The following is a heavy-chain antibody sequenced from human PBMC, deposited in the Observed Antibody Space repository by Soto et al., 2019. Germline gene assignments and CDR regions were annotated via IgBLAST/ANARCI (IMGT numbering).Heavy chain of an antibody. J-gene: IGHJ4*02. D-gene: IGHD6-13*01. V-gene: IGHV1-69*02. Sequence: QVQMVQSGAEVKKPGSSVKVSCKASGGTFSSYTSSWVRQAPVQGLEWMGRIIPILGIANYAQKFQGRVTITADKSTSTVYMEMSSLTAEEAAVYYCAREATIGLVAADGTGLFNYWGQGTLVTVSS. CDR1: GGTFSSYT. CDR2: IIPILGIA. CDR3: AREATIGLVAADGTGLFNY.